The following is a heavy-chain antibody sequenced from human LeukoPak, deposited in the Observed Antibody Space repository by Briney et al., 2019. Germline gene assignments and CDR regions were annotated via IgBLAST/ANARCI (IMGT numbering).Heavy chain of an antibody. Sequence: GGSLRLSCAASGFTFSTYNINWVRQAPGKGLEWVSYISSSSSTIYYADSVKGRFTISRDNAKNSLYLQMNSVRDEDTAVYYCARGHSSHGRTFDYWGRGTLVIVSS. V-gene: IGHV3-48*02. CDR2: ISSSSSTI. CDR3: ARGHSSHGRTFDY. D-gene: IGHD2-8*01. CDR1: GFTFSTYN. J-gene: IGHJ4*02.